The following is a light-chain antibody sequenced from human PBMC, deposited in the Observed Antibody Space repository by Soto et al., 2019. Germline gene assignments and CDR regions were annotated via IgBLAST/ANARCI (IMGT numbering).Light chain of an antibody. Sequence: TQSPSTLSVSPGERATLSCRASQSVSSNLAWYQQKPGQAPRLLIYDASNRATGIPARFSGSGSGTHFTLTISRLEPGDFAVYYCQHFGGTTFTFGQGTRLEIK. CDR1: QSVSSN. J-gene: IGKJ5*01. CDR2: DAS. V-gene: IGKV3-11*01. CDR3: QHFGGTTFT.